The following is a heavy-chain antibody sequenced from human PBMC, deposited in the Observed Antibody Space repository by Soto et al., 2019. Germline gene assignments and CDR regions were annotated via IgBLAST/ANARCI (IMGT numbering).Heavy chain of an antibody. CDR2: IKEDGSEK. J-gene: IGHJ4*02. Sequence: EVQLVESGGGLVQPGGSLRLSCAASGFTFSTYWMSWVRQAPGTGLEWVANIKEDGSEKYYVDSVRGRFTISRDNTKNSLYLQMNSLRAEDTAVYYCARDPFFRMLSNFDYWGQGTLVTVSS. V-gene: IGHV3-7*01. CDR3: ARDPFFRMLSNFDY. D-gene: IGHD2-8*01. CDR1: GFTFSTYW.